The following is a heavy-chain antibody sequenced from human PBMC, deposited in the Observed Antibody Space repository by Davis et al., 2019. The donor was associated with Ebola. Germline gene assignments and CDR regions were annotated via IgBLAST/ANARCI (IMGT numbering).Heavy chain of an antibody. CDR1: GYTFTSYD. Sequence: ASVKVSCKASGYTFTSYDINWVRQATGQGLEWMGWMNPNSGNTGYAQKFQGRVTMTRNTSISTAYKELSSLRSEDTAVYYCARTPSVSWYQVIYWGQGTVVTVSS. D-gene: IGHD6-13*01. J-gene: IGHJ4*02. CDR2: MNPNSGNT. CDR3: ARTPSVSWYQVIY. V-gene: IGHV1-8*01.